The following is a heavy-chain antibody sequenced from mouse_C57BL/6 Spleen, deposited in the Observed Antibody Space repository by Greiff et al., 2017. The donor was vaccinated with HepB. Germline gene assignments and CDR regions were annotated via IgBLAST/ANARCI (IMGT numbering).Heavy chain of an antibody. V-gene: IGHV3-2*02. CDR1: GYSITSGYG. D-gene: IGHD1-2*01. J-gene: IGHJ2*01. Sequence: EVKLQESGPGLVKPSQSLSLTCTVTGYSITSGYGWNWIRQFPGNKREWMGYISYSGSTNYNPSLKSRISITRDTSKNQFFLQLNSVTTEDTAKYYCARTARIKYWGQGTTLPVSS. CDR3: ARTARIKY. CDR2: ISYSGST.